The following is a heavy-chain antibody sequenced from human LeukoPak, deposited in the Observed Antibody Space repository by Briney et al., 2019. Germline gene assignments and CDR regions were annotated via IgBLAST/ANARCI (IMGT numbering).Heavy chain of an antibody. J-gene: IGHJ4*02. CDR2: ISWNSGSI. D-gene: IGHD3-10*01. CDR1: GFTFDDYA. Sequence: GGSLRLSCAASGFTFDDYAMHWVRQAPGKGLEWVSGISWNSGSIGYADSVKGRFTISRDNAKNSLYLQMNSLRAEDTALYYCAKDIRFYYRSGNFDYWGQGTLVTVSS. V-gene: IGHV3-9*01. CDR3: AKDIRFYYRSGNFDY.